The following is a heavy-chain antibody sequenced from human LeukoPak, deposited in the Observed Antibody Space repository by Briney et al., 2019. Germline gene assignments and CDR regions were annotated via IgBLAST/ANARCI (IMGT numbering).Heavy chain of an antibody. CDR3: ARYGVVTGLDY. D-gene: IGHD3-10*01. CDR2: INPSGGST. CDR1: GYTFTSYY. V-gene: IGHV1-46*01. Sequence: GASVKVSCKASGYTFTSYYMHWVRQAPGQGLEWMGIINPSGGSTSYAQKFQGRVTMTRDMSTSTVYMELSSLRSEDTAVYYCARYGVVTGLDYWGQGTLVTVSS. J-gene: IGHJ4*02.